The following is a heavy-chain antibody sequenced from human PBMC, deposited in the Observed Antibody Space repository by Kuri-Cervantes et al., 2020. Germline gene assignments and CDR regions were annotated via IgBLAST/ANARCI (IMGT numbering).Heavy chain of an antibody. D-gene: IGHD6-19*01. J-gene: IGHJ4*02. CDR1: GGTFSSYA. CDR3: ARDLTIAVAGLVY. Sequence: SVKVSCKASGGTFSSYAINWMRQAPGHGLEWMGAIIPLFRTPNYAQRFQGRVTITADISTYTAYMELSSLRSEDTAVYYCARDLTIAVAGLVYWGQGTLVTVSS. CDR2: IIPLFRTP. V-gene: IGHV1-69*06.